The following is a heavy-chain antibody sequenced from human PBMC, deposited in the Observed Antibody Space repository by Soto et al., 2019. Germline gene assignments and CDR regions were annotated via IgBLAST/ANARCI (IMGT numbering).Heavy chain of an antibody. J-gene: IGHJ4*02. CDR1: GGSISSSNW. CDR3: ARVEYSEYSSSSGPSAVDY. Sequence: SETLSLTCAVSGGSISSSNWCSWVRQPPGKGLEWIGEIYHSGSTNYNPSLKSRVTISVDKSKNQFSLKLSSVTAADTAVYYCARVEYSEYSSSSGPSAVDYWGQGTLVTVSS. CDR2: IYHSGST. D-gene: IGHD6-6*01. V-gene: IGHV4-4*02.